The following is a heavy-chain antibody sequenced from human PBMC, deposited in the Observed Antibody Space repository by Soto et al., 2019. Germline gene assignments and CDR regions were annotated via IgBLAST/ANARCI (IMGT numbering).Heavy chain of an antibody. J-gene: IGHJ6*01. CDR2: IIPIFGST. D-gene: IGHD3-10*01. CDR3: ATSFASLGKYSAVSSY. Sequence: QVQLVQSGAVVKTPGSSVKVSCKASGGTFINSAITWVRQAPGQGLEWVGMIIPIFGSTNSAAKFRVIVIFTADTSTSISCMELTRLRSVASLVYYCATSFASLGKYSAVSSYWG. CDR1: GGTFINSA. V-gene: IGHV1-69*06.